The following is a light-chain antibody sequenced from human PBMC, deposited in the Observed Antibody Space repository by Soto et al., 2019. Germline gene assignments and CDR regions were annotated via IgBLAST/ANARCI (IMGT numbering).Light chain of an antibody. CDR2: GAS. CDR3: QQSHSTPHT. Sequence: DIHMTQSPSSLSASVGDRVTITCRASQSISTFLNWYQQKPGKAPKLLISGASSMESGVPLRFSGSGSGTDFTLTISGLRPDDFAAYYCQQSHSTPHTFGQGTRLESK. CDR1: QSISTF. V-gene: IGKV1-39*01. J-gene: IGKJ2*01.